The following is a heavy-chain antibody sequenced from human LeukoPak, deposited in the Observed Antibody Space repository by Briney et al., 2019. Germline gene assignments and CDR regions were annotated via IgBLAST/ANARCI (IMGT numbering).Heavy chain of an antibody. V-gene: IGHV4-59*08. Sequence: PSETLSLTCTVSGGSISSYYWSWIRQPPGKGLEWIGYIYYSGSTNYNPSLKSRVTISVDTSKNQFSLKLSSVTAADTAVYYCARLVRIAAAGTYFDYWGQGTLVTVSS. J-gene: IGHJ4*02. CDR2: IYYSGST. CDR3: ARLVRIAAAGTYFDY. CDR1: GGSISSYY. D-gene: IGHD6-13*01.